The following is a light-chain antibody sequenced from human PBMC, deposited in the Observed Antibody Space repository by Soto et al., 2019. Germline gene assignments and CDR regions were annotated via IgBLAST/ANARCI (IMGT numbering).Light chain of an antibody. V-gene: IGKV3-15*01. CDR1: QSVSSN. J-gene: IGKJ5*01. Sequence: EIVMTQSPATLSVSPGERATLSCRASQSVSSNLAWYQQKPGHAPRLLIYGASTRATGIPARFSGSRSGTEFTLTISSLQSEDFAVYYCQQYNNWPPTFGHGTRLEIK. CDR3: QQYNNWPPT. CDR2: GAS.